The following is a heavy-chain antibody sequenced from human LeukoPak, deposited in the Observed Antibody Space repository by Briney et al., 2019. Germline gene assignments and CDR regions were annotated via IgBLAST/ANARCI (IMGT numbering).Heavy chain of an antibody. CDR1: GYTFTFYY. CDR3: ARDSLSDILTGYYIRFDY. CDR2: INPNSGGT. Sequence: GASATVSFKSSGYTFTFYYIHWVRQAPGQGLEWMGWINPNSGGTNYAQKFQGRVTMTRDTSISTAYMELSRLRSDDTAVYYCARDSLSDILTGYYIRFDYWGQGTLVTVSS. D-gene: IGHD3-9*01. J-gene: IGHJ4*02. V-gene: IGHV1-2*02.